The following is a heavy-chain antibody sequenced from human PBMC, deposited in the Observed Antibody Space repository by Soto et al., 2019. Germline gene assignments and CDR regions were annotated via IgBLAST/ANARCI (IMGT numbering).Heavy chain of an antibody. CDR3: AVKVVPAAITVSDV. Sequence: ASVKVSCKVSGYTLTELSMHWVRQAPGKELEWMGGFDPEDGEKIYAPKFQGRVTMTEDTSTDTAYMELSSLRSEDTAVYYCAVKVVPAAITVSDVWGQGTTVTVSS. CDR1: GYTLTELS. D-gene: IGHD2-2*02. CDR2: FDPEDGEK. J-gene: IGHJ6*02. V-gene: IGHV1-24*01.